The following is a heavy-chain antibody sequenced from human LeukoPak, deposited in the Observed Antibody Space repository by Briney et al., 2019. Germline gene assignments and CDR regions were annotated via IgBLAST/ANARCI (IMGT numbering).Heavy chain of an antibody. CDR1: GGTFSSYA. D-gene: IGHD6-19*01. J-gene: IGHJ4*02. CDR2: INPSGSST. CDR3: ARGVYSSGWYYFDY. Sequence: GASVKVSCKASGGTFSSYAISWVRQAPGQGLEWMGLINPSGSSTLYAQKFQGRVTMTRDMSTTTDYMELSSLRSEDTAVYYCARGVYSSGWYYFDYWGQGTLVTVSS. V-gene: IGHV1-46*01.